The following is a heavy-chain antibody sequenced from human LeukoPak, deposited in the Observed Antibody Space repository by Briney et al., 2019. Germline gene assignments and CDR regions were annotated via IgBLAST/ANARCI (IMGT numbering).Heavy chain of an antibody. V-gene: IGHV3-7*01. Sequence: GGSLRLSCAASGLIFSNHAMSWVRQAPGKGLEWLANILPDGSQKYYVDSVKGRFTIPRNNPKNSLYLQINNLRAEDTAVYYCGRLAHNAWYAIDFWGQGTLVTVSS. CDR2: ILPDGSQK. CDR1: GLIFSNHA. CDR3: GRLAHNAWYAIDF. D-gene: IGHD2-2*01. J-gene: IGHJ4*02.